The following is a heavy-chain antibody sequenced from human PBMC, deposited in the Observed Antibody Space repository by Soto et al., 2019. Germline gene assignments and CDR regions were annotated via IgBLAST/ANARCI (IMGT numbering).Heavy chain of an antibody. D-gene: IGHD4-17*01. CDR3: ARGGLDYGDYDPNYYYGMDV. Sequence: QVQLVESGGGVVQPGRSLRLSCAASGFTFSSYAMHWVRQAPGKGLEWVAVISYDGSNKYYADSVKGRFTISRDNSKNTLYLPMNSLRAEDTAVYYCARGGLDYGDYDPNYYYGMDVWGQGTTVTVSS. CDR2: ISYDGSNK. V-gene: IGHV3-30-3*01. CDR1: GFTFSSYA. J-gene: IGHJ6*02.